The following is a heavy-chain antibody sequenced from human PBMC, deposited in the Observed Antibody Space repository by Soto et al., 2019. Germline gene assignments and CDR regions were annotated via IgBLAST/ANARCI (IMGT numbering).Heavy chain of an antibody. V-gene: IGHV4-31*03. D-gene: IGHD5-12*01. CDR1: GGSISSGGYY. Sequence: QVQLQESGPGLVKPSQTLSLTCTVSGGSISSGGYYWSWIRQHPGKGLEWIGYIYYSGSTYYNPSLKSRVTISVDTSKNQFSLKLSSVTAADTAVYYCARGGGYVVDTVVWFDYWGQGTLVTVSS. CDR3: ARGGGYVVDTVVWFDY. J-gene: IGHJ4*02. CDR2: IYYSGST.